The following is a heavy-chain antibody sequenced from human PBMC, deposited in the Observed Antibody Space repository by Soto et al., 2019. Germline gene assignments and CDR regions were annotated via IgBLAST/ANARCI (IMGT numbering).Heavy chain of an antibody. D-gene: IGHD4-17*01. CDR2: INHSGST. J-gene: IGHJ3*02. CDR3: ARGRLRRDAFDI. CDR1: GGSFSGYY. Sequence: QVQLQQWGAGLLKPSETLSLTCAVYGGSFSGYYWSWIRQPPGKGLEWIGEINHSGSTNYNPSLKSRVTISVDTSKNQFSLKLSSVTAADTAVYYCARGRLRRDAFDIWGQGTMVTVSS. V-gene: IGHV4-34*01.